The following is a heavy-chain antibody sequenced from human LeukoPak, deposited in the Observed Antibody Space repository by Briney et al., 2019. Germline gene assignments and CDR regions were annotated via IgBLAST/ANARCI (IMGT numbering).Heavy chain of an antibody. CDR1: GYTFTGYY. Sequence: GASVEVSCKASGYTFTGYYMHWVRQAPGQGLEWMGWINPNSGGTNYAQKFQGRVTMTRDTSISIAYMELSRLRSDDTAVYYCARAGYSGYDKADYWGQGTLVTVSS. J-gene: IGHJ4*02. D-gene: IGHD5-12*01. CDR2: INPNSGGT. V-gene: IGHV1-2*02. CDR3: ARAGYSGYDKADY.